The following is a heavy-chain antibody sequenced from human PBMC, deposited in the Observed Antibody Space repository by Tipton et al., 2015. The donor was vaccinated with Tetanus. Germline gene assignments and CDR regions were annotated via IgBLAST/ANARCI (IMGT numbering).Heavy chain of an antibody. Sequence: LRLSCTVSGGSISSSSYYWGWIRQPPGKGLGWIGTIYYSGSTNYNPSLKSRVTISVDTSKNQFSLKLSSVTAADTAVYYCARAEYSSGWFSTDRDYYYGMDVWGQGTTVTVSS. V-gene: IGHV4-39*07. D-gene: IGHD6-19*01. CDR1: GGSISSSSYY. CDR2: IYYSGST. CDR3: ARAEYSSGWFSTDRDYYYGMDV. J-gene: IGHJ6*02.